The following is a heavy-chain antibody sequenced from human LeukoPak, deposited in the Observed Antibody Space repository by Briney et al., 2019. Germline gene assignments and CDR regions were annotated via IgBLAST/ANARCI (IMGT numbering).Heavy chain of an antibody. D-gene: IGHD6-19*01. CDR2: IIPILGIA. V-gene: IGHV1-69*04. CDR1: GGTFTSYS. J-gene: IGHJ4*02. CDR3: ARGFIAVAGTN. Sequence: ASVKGSCKASGGTFTSYSISWVRQTPGQGLEWMGRIIPILGIANYAQKFQGRVTITADKSTSTAYMELSSLRSEDTAVYYCARGFIAVAGTNWGQGTLVTVSS.